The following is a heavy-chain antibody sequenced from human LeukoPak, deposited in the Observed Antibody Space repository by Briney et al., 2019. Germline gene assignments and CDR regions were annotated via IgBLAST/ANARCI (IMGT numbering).Heavy chain of an antibody. J-gene: IGHJ6*02. D-gene: IGHD2-15*01. CDR1: GFTFSSFA. V-gene: IGHV3-23*01. Sequence: GGSLRLSCTASGFTFSSFAMHWVRQAPEKGLEWVSLITNSGVTTHYADSVKGRFTISRDNSRSTLYLQLNSLRADDTALYYCTKARLYCSSGTCSDHPATLTGMDVWGQGTTVTVSS. CDR3: TKARLYCSSGTCSDHPATLTGMDV. CDR2: ITNSGVTT.